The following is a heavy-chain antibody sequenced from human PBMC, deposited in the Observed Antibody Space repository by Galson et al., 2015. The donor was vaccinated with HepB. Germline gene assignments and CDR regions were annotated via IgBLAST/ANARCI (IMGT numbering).Heavy chain of an antibody. D-gene: IGHD5-18*01. CDR2: IYSGGST. V-gene: IGHV3-66*01. Sequence: SLRLSCAASGFTVSDNYINWVRQAPGKGLEWVSVIYSGGSTFYADSVKGRYTISRDNSKNTLYLQMNSLRGDDTAVYYCARDPHRGSSHVTPGYWGQGTLVTVSS. CDR1: GFTVSDNY. J-gene: IGHJ4*02. CDR3: ARDPHRGSSHVTPGY.